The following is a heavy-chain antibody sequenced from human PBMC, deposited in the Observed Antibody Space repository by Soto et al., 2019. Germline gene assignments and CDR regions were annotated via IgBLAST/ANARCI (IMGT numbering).Heavy chain of an antibody. Sequence: SETLSLTCTVSGGSISSYYWSWIRQPPGKGLEWIGYIYYSGSTNYNPSLKSRVTISVDPSNNQFSLKLSSVTAADTAVYYCARASYDSSTYYLDYWGQGTLVTVSS. CDR3: ARASYDSSTYYLDY. J-gene: IGHJ4*02. CDR1: GGSISSYY. CDR2: IYYSGST. D-gene: IGHD3-22*01. V-gene: IGHV4-59*08.